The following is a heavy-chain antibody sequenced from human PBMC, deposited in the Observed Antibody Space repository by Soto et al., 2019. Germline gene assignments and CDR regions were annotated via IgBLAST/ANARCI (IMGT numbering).Heavy chain of an antibody. D-gene: IGHD2-2*01. CDR1: GFSFSDYW. CDR2: IKQDGSEK. J-gene: IGHJ6*03. Sequence: EVQLVESGGGLVQPGGSLRLSCAAAGFSFSDYWMTWVRQPPGKGLEWVANIKQDGSEKYYADSVKGRFTISRDNAKSSLYLQKNCLRAEDTAGYYCARSRAGRTAASYYDYMDVWGKGTTVTVSS. V-gene: IGHV3-7*01. CDR3: ARSRAGRTAASYYDYMDV.